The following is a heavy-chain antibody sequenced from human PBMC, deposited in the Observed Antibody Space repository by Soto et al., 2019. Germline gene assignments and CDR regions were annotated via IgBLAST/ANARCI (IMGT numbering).Heavy chain of an antibody. Sequence: GGSLRLSCAASGFTFSNFAMSWVRQAPGKGLEWVAAIGSGSRGTHYPDSVEGRFTISRDNSENTLYLQMNSLRPEDTAVYYCAKEDVWFARDYWGQGTLVTVSS. D-gene: IGHD3-10*01. J-gene: IGHJ4*02. CDR3: AKEDVWFARDY. V-gene: IGHV3-23*01. CDR2: IGSGSRGT. CDR1: GFTFSNFA.